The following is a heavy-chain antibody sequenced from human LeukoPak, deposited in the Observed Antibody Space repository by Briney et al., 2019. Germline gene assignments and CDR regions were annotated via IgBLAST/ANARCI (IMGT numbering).Heavy chain of an antibody. V-gene: IGHV4-38-2*02. Sequence: SETLSLTCTVSGYSISSGYYWGWIRQPPVKGLEWIGSIYHSGSTYYNPSLKSRVTISVDTSKNQFSLKLSSVTAADTAVYYCARGVGSGYTDYWGQGALVTVSS. CDR2: IYHSGST. D-gene: IGHD3-22*01. J-gene: IGHJ4*02. CDR1: GYSISSGYY. CDR3: ARGVGSGYTDY.